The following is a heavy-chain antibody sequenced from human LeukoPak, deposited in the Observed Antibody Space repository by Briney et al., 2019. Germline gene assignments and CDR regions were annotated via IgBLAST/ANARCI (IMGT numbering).Heavy chain of an antibody. J-gene: IGHJ4*02. CDR2: ISGSGGST. CDR3: AKRGGGSGSYYTF. CDR1: GFPFSSYW. Sequence: GGSLRLSCAASGFPFSSYWMSWVRQAPGKGLEWASAISGSGGSTYYADSVKGRFTISRDNSKNTLYLQMNSLRAEDTAVYYCAKRGGGSGSYYTFWGQGTLVTVSS. D-gene: IGHD3-10*01. V-gene: IGHV3-23*01.